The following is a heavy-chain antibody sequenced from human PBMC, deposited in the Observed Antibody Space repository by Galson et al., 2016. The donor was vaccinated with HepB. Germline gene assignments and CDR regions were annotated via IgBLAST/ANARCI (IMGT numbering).Heavy chain of an antibody. CDR1: GFTFSSYA. Sequence: LRLSCAASGFTFSSYAMSWVRQAPGKGLEWVSAISGSDGSTYYADSVKGRFTISRDNSKNTLYLQMNSLRAEDTAVYYCARYYDILTGYSNYGMDVWGQGTTVTVSS. V-gene: IGHV3-23*01. J-gene: IGHJ6*02. CDR2: ISGSDGST. CDR3: ARYYDILTGYSNYGMDV. D-gene: IGHD3-9*01.